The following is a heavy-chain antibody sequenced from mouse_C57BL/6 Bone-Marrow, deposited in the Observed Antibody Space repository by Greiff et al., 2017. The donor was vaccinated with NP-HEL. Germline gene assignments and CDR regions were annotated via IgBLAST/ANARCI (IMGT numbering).Heavy chain of an antibody. CDR3: ARGHDYAIAY. D-gene: IGHD2-4*01. J-gene: IGHJ3*01. Sequence: VKLVESGAELVKPGASVKLSCKASGYTFTSYWMHWVKQRPGQGLEWIVMIHPNSGSTNYNEKFKSKATLTVDKSSSTAYMQLSSLTSEDSAVYYCARGHDYAIAYWGQGTLVTVSA. CDR2: IHPNSGST. CDR1: GYTFTSYW. V-gene: IGHV1-64*01.